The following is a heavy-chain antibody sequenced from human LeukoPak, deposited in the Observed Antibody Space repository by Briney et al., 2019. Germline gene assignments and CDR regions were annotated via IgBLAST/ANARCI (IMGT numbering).Heavy chain of an antibody. D-gene: IGHD6-19*01. V-gene: IGHV1-8*01. CDR1: GYTFTSYD. CDR3: ARRPPYSSGSNSKYYYYYGMDV. CDR2: MNPNSGNT. Sequence: ASVKVSCKASGYTFTSYDINWVRQATGQGLEWMGWMNPNSGNTGYAQKFQGRVTMTRNTSISTAYMELNSLRAEDTAVYYCARRPPYSSGSNSKYYYYYGMDVWGQGTTVTVPS. J-gene: IGHJ6*02.